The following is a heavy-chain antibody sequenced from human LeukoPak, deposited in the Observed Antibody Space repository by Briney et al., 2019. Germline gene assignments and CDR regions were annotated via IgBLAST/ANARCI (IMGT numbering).Heavy chain of an antibody. J-gene: IGHJ6*02. Sequence: GGSLRLSCAVSGLTFSSSWMHWVRQAPGKGLEWVAVISYDGSNKYYADSVKGRFTISRDNSKNTLYLQMNSLRAEDTAVYYCARGHYDTSPDYYYGMDVWGQGTTVTVSS. CDR1: GLTFSSSW. V-gene: IGHV3-30-3*01. D-gene: IGHD3-9*01. CDR3: ARGHYDTSPDYYYGMDV. CDR2: ISYDGSNK.